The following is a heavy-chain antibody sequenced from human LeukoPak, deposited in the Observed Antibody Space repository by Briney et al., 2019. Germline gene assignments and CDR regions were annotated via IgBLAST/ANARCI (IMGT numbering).Heavy chain of an antibody. CDR1: GGSISSGGYY. V-gene: IGHV4-31*03. J-gene: IGHJ5*02. Sequence: PSGTLSLTCTVSGGSISSGGYYWSWIRQHPGKGLEWIGYIYYSGSTYYNPSLESRVTISVDTSKNQFSLKLSSVTAADSVVYYCARTYMTSARFDPWGQGTLVTVSS. CDR3: ARTYMTSARFDP. D-gene: IGHD2-21*02. CDR2: IYYSGST.